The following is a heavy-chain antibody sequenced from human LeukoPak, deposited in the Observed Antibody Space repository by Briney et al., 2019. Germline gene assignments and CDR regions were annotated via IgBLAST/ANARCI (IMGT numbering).Heavy chain of an antibody. V-gene: IGHV1-18*01. CDR2: ISAYNGNT. CDR1: GYTFTCYG. J-gene: IGHJ4*02. D-gene: IGHD6-13*01. Sequence: GASVKVSCKASGYTFTCYGISCMRQAPGQGLEWMGWISAYNGNTNYAQKLQGRVTMTTDTSTSTAYMELRSLRSDDTAVYYCARDQLTYSSSWWKPGACIDYWGQGTLVTVSS. CDR3: ARDQLTYSSSWWKPGACIDY.